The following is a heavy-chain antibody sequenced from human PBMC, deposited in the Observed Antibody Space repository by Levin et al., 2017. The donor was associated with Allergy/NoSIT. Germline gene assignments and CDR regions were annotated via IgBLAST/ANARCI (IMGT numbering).Heavy chain of an antibody. Sequence: SETLSLTCTVSGGSISSGGYYWSWIRQHPGKGLEWIGYIYYSGSTYYNPSLKSRVTISVDTSKNQFSLKLSSVTAADTAVYYCARAHEAARREDFDYWGQGTLVTVSS. J-gene: IGHJ4*02. CDR3: ARAHEAARREDFDY. D-gene: IGHD6-6*01. CDR2: IYYSGST. CDR1: GGSISSGGYY. V-gene: IGHV4-31*03.